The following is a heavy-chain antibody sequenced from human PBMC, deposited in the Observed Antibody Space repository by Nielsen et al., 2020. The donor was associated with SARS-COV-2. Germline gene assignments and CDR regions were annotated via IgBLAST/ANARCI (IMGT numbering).Heavy chain of an antibody. Sequence: KVSCKASGDGLSSYWISWVRQMPGKGPEWMGRLDPSDSHINYSPSFQGHVTISADKSIRTAYLQWSSLKASDTAMYYCARHSNYYGSGTMSGWFDPWGQGTLVTVSS. CDR1: GDGLSSYW. V-gene: IGHV5-10-1*01. CDR3: ARHSNYYGSGTMSGWFDP. CDR2: LDPSDSHI. D-gene: IGHD3-10*01. J-gene: IGHJ5*02.